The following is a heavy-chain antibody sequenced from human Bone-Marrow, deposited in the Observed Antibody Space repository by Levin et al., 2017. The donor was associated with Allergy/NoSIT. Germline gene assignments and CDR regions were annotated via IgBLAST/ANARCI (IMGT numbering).Heavy chain of an antibody. V-gene: IGHV4-59*01. D-gene: IGHD4-23*01. Sequence: SQTLSLTCTVSGGSISNTYWSWIRPPPEKRLEWIGYIYYSGRTNYNPSLKSRVTISVDTSKNLFSLKLSSVTAADSAVYYCARAIPSGGNSYYYYYMDVWGKGTTVTVSS. CDR3: ARAIPSGGNSYYYYYMDV. CDR1: GGSISNTY. CDR2: IYYSGRT. J-gene: IGHJ6*03.